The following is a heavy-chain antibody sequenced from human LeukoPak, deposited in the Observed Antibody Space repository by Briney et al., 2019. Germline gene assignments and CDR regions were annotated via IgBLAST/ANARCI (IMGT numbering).Heavy chain of an antibody. J-gene: IGHJ6*02. CDR2: ISYDGSNK. CDR3: AKDLEVTMARGDIVPYGMDV. Sequence: PGRSLRLSCAASGFTFSSYGVHWVRQAPGKGLEWVAVISYDGSNKYYADSVKGRFTISRDNSKNTLYLQMNSLRAEDTAVYYCAKDLEVTMARGDIVPYGMDVWGQGTTVTVSS. D-gene: IGHD3-10*01. V-gene: IGHV3-30*18. CDR1: GFTFSSYG.